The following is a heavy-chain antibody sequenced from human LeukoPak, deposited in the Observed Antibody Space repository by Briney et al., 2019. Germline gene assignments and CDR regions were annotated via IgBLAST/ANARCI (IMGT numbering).Heavy chain of an antibody. CDR1: GGTFSSDP. CDR3: ERGSGSWYSGDSYYYYMDV. V-gene: IGHV1-69*05. CDR2: IIPIFGTA. D-gene: IGHD6-13*01. J-gene: IGHJ6*03. Sequence: SVKVSCKASGGTFSSDPISWVRQAPGQGLEWLGGIIPIFGTANYAQKFQGRVTITTDESTSTAYMELSSLRSEDTAVYYCERGSGSWYSGDSYYYYMDVWGKGTTVTVSS.